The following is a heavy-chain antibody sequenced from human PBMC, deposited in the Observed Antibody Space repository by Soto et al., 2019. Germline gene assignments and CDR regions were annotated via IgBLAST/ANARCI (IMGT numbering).Heavy chain of an antibody. V-gene: IGHV1-69*06. CDR1: GGTFSSYA. J-gene: IGHJ6*02. D-gene: IGHD3-3*01. Sequence: QVQLVQSGAEVKKPGSSVKVSCKASGGTFSSYAISCVRQAPGQGLEWMGGIIPIFGTANYAQKFQGRVTITADKSTSTAYMELSSMRSEDTAVYYCARYSRFLDQMNYGMDVWGQGTTVTVSS. CDR2: IIPIFGTA. CDR3: ARYSRFLDQMNYGMDV.